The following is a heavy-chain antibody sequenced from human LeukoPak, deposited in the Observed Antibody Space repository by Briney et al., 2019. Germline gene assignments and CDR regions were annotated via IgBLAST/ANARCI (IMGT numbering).Heavy chain of an antibody. J-gene: IGHJ2*01. V-gene: IGHV1-18*01. D-gene: IGHD3-10*01. Sequence: GASVKVSCKASGYTFTSYGISWVRQAPGQGLEWMGWISAYNGNTNYAQKLQGRVTMTRDTSTSTVYMELSSLRSEDTAVYYCARDRGARWYFDLWGRGTLVTVSS. CDR2: ISAYNGNT. CDR3: ARDRGARWYFDL. CDR1: GYTFTSYG.